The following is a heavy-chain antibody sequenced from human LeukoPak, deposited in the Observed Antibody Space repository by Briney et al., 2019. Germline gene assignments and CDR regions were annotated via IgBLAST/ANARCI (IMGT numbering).Heavy chain of an antibody. D-gene: IGHD6-13*01. CDR2: IYSGGST. Sequence: GGSLRLSCAASGFTVSSNYMSWVRQAPGKGLEWVSVIYSGGSTYYADSVKGRFTISRDNSKNTLYLQMNSLRAEDTAVYYRARDPQYSSSWNFDYWGQGTLVTVSS. CDR1: GFTVSSNY. V-gene: IGHV3-66*02. J-gene: IGHJ4*02. CDR3: ARDPQYSSSWNFDY.